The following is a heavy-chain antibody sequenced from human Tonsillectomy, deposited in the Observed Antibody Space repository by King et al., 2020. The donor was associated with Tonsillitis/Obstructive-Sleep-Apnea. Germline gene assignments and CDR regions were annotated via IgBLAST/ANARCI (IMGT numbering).Heavy chain of an antibody. V-gene: IGHV1-69*01. D-gene: IGHD6-19*01. J-gene: IGHJ3*02. Sequence: QLVQSGAEVKKPGSSVKVSCKASGGTFSSYAISWVRQAPGQGLEWMGGIIPIFGTANYAQKFQGRVTITADESTSTAYMERSSLRSEDTAVYYCARLGGLAVAGTNAFDIWGQGTMVTVSS. CDR3: ARLGGLAVAGTNAFDI. CDR1: GGTFSSYA. CDR2: IIPIFGTA.